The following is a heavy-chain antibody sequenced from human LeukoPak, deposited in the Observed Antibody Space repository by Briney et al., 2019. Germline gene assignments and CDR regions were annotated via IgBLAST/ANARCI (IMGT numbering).Heavy chain of an antibody. CDR2: IYYSGST. Sequence: PSETLSLTCTVSGGSISSYYWSWIRQPPGKGLEWIGYIYYSGSTNYNPSLKSRVTISVDTSKNQFSLKLSSVTAADTAVYYCATMAGLLPHFDYWGQGTLVTVSS. D-gene: IGHD2-15*01. J-gene: IGHJ4*02. V-gene: IGHV4-59*08. CDR3: ATMAGLLPHFDY. CDR1: GGSISSYY.